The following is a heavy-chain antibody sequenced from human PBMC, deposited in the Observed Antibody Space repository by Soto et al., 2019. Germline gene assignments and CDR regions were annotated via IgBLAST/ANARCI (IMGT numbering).Heavy chain of an antibody. CDR3: ASEVTCPVSVYLFDY. J-gene: IGHJ4*02. CDR2: IITVVDIA. Sequence: VQLVQSGAEVKKPGSSVKVSCKTSGGTFNNYTINWVRQAPGQGLEWMGRIITVVDIANSALKFRDRVSIPTDTVTSTAYIELSSLSSESTALYSGASEVTCPVSVYLFDYWGQGTLVTGSS. D-gene: IGHD2-21*02. CDR1: GGTFNNYT. V-gene: IGHV1-69*02.